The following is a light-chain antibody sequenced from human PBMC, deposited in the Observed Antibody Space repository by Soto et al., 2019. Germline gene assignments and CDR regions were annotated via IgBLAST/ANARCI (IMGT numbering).Light chain of an antibody. J-gene: IGLJ1*01. Sequence: QSALTQPASVSGSPGQPITISCTGTSSDLGDYNYVSWYQLHPGEAPKLMIYDVTNRPAGVSNRFSGSKSGNTASLTISGLQAEDETDDYCSSYTSTNTLVFGTGTKLTVL. CDR3: SSYTSTNTLV. CDR2: DVT. CDR1: SSDLGDYNY. V-gene: IGLV2-14*01.